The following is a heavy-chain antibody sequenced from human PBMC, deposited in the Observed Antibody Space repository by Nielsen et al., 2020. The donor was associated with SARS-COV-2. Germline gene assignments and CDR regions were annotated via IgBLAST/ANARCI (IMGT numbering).Heavy chain of an antibody. CDR1: GFTFSSYG. D-gene: IGHD3-10*01. V-gene: IGHV3-30*18. CDR2: ISYDGSNK. J-gene: IGHJ3*02. Sequence: LSLTCAASGFTFSSYGMHWVRQAPGKGLEWVAVISYDGSNKYYADSVKGRFTISRDNSKNTLYLQMNSLRAEDTAVYYCAKDGFGEYDAFDIWGQGTMVTVSS. CDR3: AKDGFGEYDAFDI.